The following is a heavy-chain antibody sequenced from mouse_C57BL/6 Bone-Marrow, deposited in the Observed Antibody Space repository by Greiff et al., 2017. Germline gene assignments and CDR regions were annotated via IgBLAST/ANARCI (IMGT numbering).Heavy chain of an antibody. CDR3: ARQGTFTTVVATYYFDY. V-gene: IGHV5-17*01. D-gene: IGHD1-1*01. CDR2: ISSGSSTI. Sequence: DVMLVESGGGLVKPGGSLKLSCAASGFTFSDYGMHWVRQAPEKGLEWVAYISSGSSTIYYADTVKGRFTIPRDTAKNTLFLQMTSLRSEDTAMDYCARQGTFTTVVATYYFDYWGQGTTLTVSS. J-gene: IGHJ2*01. CDR1: GFTFSDYG.